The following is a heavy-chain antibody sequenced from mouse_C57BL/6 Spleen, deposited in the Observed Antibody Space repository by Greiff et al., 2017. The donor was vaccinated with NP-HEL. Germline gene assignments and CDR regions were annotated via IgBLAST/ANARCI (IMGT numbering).Heavy chain of an antibody. V-gene: IGHV5-16*01. CDR3: ARRGAYYSNYFDY. J-gene: IGHJ2*01. CDR1: GFTFSDYY. Sequence: EVKLVESEGGLVQPGSSMKLSCTASGFTFSDYYMAWVRQVPEKGLEWVANINYDGSSTYYLDSLKSRFIISRDKAKNILYLQMSSLKSEDTATYYCARRGAYYSNYFDYWGQGTTLTVSS. CDR2: INYDGSST. D-gene: IGHD2-5*01.